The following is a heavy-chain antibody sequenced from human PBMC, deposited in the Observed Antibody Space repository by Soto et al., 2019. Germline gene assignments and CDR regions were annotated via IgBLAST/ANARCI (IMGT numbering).Heavy chain of an antibody. CDR3: AREGWFGELARYGMDV. Sequence: GGSLRLSCAASGFTFSSYAMHWVRQAPGKGLEWVAVISYDGSNKYYADSVKGRFTISRDNSKNTLYLQMNSLRAEDTAVYYCAREGWFGELARYGMDVWGQGNTVTV. CDR2: ISYDGSNK. V-gene: IGHV3-30-3*01. CDR1: GFTFSSYA. J-gene: IGHJ6*02. D-gene: IGHD3-10*01.